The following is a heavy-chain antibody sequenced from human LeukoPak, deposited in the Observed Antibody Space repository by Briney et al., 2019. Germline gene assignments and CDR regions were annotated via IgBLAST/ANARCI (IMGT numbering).Heavy chain of an antibody. J-gene: IGHJ6*02. Sequence: PSETLSLTCTVSGGSVSSGSYYWSWIRQPPGKGLEWIGYIYYSGSTNYNPSLKSRVTISVDTSKNQFSLKLSSVTAADTAVYYCARDLGYSYGHRPAYYYYYGMDVWGQGTTVTVSS. CDR1: GGSVSSGSYY. D-gene: IGHD5-18*01. CDR3: ARDLGYSYGHRPAYYYYYGMDV. V-gene: IGHV4-61*01. CDR2: IYYSGST.